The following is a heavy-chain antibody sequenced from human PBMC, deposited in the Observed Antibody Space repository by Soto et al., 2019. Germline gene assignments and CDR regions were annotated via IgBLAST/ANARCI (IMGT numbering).Heavy chain of an antibody. J-gene: IGHJ6*02. V-gene: IGHV4-4*02. Sequence: SETLSLTCAVSGGSISSSNWWSWVRQPPGKGLEWIGEIYHSGSTNYNPSLKSRVTISVDKSKNQFSLKLSSVTAADTAVYYCARVCYDFLYYYCCMHFWGQGTTVTVSS. D-gene: IGHD3-3*01. CDR2: IYHSGST. CDR3: ARVCYDFLYYYCCMHF. CDR1: GGSISSSNW.